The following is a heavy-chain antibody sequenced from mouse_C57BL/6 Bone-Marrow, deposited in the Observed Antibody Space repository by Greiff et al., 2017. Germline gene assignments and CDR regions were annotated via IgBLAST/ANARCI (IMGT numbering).Heavy chain of an antibody. CDR2: IYPGDGDT. CDR3: ARGGHFDV. D-gene: IGHD3-3*01. CDR1: GYAFSSSW. J-gene: IGHJ1*03. Sequence: QVQLQQSGPELVKPGASVKISCKASGYAFSSSWMNWVKQRPGKGLEWIGRIYPGDGDTNYNGKLKGKATLTADKSSSTAYMQLSSLTSEDSAVYFCARGGHFDVWGTGTTVTVSS. V-gene: IGHV1-82*01.